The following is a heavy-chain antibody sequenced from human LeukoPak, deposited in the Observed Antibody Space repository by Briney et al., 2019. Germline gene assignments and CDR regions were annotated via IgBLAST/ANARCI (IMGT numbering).Heavy chain of an antibody. CDR3: ARSSSAYYYYYGMDV. D-gene: IGHD6-13*01. V-gene: IGHV4-61*01. Sequence: PSETLSLTCTVSGGSVSSGSYYWSWIRQPPGKGLEWIGYHSGSTNYNPSLKSRVTISVDTSKNQFSLKLSSVTAADTAVYYCARSSSAYYYYYGMDVWGQGTTVTVSS. CDR2: HSGST. J-gene: IGHJ6*02. CDR1: GGSVSSGSYY.